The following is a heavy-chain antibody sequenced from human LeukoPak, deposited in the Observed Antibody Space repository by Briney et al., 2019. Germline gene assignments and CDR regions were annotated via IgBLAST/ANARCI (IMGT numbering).Heavy chain of an antibody. CDR2: MNPSSGDT. Sequence: VASVKVSCKASGYSFTTYAINWVRQATGQGPEWMGWMNPSSGDTGIAQKFQGRLTLTRDTSLSTAYMELSHLTSEDTAIYFCTREHDKPMMHWYFSLWGRGSLVTVSS. CDR1: GYSFTTYA. CDR3: TREHDKPMMHWYFSL. D-gene: IGHD1/OR15-1a*01. J-gene: IGHJ2*01. V-gene: IGHV1-8*02.